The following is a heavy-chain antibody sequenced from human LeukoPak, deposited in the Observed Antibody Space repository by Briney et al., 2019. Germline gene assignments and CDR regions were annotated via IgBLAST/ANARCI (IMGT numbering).Heavy chain of an antibody. D-gene: IGHD3-9*01. J-gene: IGHJ5*02. CDR3: ARLDYDILTGYSVNWFDP. V-gene: IGHV1-8*01. CDR1: GYTFTSYG. Sequence: ASVKVSCKASGYTFTSYGINWVRQATGQGLEWMGWMSPNSGDTGYAQKFQGRVTMTRNTSISTAYMELSSLRSEDTAVYYCARLDYDILTGYSVNWFDPWGQGTLVTVSS. CDR2: MSPNSGDT.